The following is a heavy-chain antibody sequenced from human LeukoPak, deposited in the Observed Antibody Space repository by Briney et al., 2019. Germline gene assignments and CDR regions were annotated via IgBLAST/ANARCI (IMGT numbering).Heavy chain of an antibody. D-gene: IGHD6-19*01. CDR2: ISSSSSYI. Sequence: PGGSLRLSCAATGFTFSSYSMNWVRQAPGKGLEWVSSISSSSSYIYYADSVKGRFTISRDNAKNSLYLQMNSLRAEDTAVYYCAKKLSTAVAGTGDPSYFDYWGQGTLVTVSS. CDR1: GFTFSSYS. CDR3: AKKLSTAVAGTGDPSYFDY. V-gene: IGHV3-21*01. J-gene: IGHJ4*02.